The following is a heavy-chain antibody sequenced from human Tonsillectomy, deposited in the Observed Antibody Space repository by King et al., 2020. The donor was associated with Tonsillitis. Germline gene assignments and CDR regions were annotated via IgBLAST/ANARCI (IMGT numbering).Heavy chain of an antibody. CDR1: GFTVSNNY. V-gene: IGHV3-53*01. CDR2: IYSSGNT. Sequence: VQLVESGGGLIQPGGSLRLSCAASGFTVSNNYMNWVRQAPGKGLEWVSVIYSSGNTYYADSVKGRFTISRDNSKNTLFLQMNSLRAEDTAIYYCARATLYGLPDNGGQGTRVTVSS. D-gene: IGHD4-17*01. J-gene: IGHJ4*02. CDR3: ARATLYGLPDN.